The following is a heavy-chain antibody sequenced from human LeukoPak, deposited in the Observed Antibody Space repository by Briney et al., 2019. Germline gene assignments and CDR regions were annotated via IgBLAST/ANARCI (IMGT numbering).Heavy chain of an antibody. V-gene: IGHV3-11*01. CDR2: ISSSGSTI. CDR1: GFTFSDYY. CDR3: ARDFRLRLGEYDY. Sequence: GGSLRLSCAASGFTFSDYYMSWIRQAPGKGLEWVSYISSSGSTIYYADPVKGRFTISRDNAKNSLYLQINSLRAEDTAVYYCARDFRLRLGEYDYWGQGTLVTVSS. J-gene: IGHJ4*02. D-gene: IGHD3-16*01.